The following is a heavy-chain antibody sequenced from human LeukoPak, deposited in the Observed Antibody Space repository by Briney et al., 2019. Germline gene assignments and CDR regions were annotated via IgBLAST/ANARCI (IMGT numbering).Heavy chain of an antibody. CDR3: AKDRNDYGDYNDY. V-gene: IGHV3-33*06. CDR1: GFTFSSYG. D-gene: IGHD4-17*01. J-gene: IGHJ4*02. CDR2: IWYDGSNK. Sequence: GGSLRLSCAASGFTFSSYGMHWVRQAPGKGLEWVALIWYDGSNKYYADSVKGRFTISRDNSKNTLYLQMNSLRAEDTAVYYCAKDRNDYGDYNDYWGQGTLVTVSS.